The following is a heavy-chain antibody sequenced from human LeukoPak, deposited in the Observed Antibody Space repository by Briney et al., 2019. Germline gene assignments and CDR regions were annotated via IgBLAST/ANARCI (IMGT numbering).Heavy chain of an antibody. V-gene: IGHV1-2*06. CDR1: GYTFTGYY. J-gene: IGHJ6*03. CDR3: ARATSYGSGSYYYYYMDV. Sequence: ASLKVSCKASGYTFTGYYMHWVRQAPGQGLEWMGRINPNSGGTNYAHKFQGRVTMTRDTSISTAYMELSRLRSDDTAVYYCARATSYGSGSYYYYYMDVWGKETTVTVSS. CDR2: INPNSGGT. D-gene: IGHD3-10*01.